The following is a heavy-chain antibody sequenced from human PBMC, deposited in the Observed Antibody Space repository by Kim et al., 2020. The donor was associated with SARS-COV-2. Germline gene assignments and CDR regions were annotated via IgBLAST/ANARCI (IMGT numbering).Heavy chain of an antibody. Sequence: AAPVKGRFTISRDDSKTTLYLQMNSLKTEDTAVYYCTTDLVRAAPHLPDYWGQGTLVTVSS. J-gene: IGHJ4*02. CDR3: TTDLVRAAPHLPDY. V-gene: IGHV3-15*01. D-gene: IGHD6-13*01.